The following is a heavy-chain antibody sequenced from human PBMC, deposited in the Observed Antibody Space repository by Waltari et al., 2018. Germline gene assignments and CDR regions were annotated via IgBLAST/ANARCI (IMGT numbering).Heavy chain of an antibody. D-gene: IGHD2-2*02. V-gene: IGHV4-39*01. CDR2: VLYTGGT. J-gene: IGHJ2*01. CDR3: ARHGCSYTNWYCDL. CDR1: GGSISSSDYY. Sequence: QLQLQASAPGLVSPSETLSLTCTVSGGSISSSDYYWAWVRQPPGKGQEYIGSVLYTGGTNYTPSRKSRVTASVETSKNQVSLNLSSVTAAETAVYYCARHGCSYTNWYCDLWGRGTLVTVSS.